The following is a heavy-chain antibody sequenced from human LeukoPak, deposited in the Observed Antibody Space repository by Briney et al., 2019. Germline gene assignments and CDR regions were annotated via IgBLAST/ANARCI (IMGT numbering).Heavy chain of an antibody. CDR1: GFTFSSYS. D-gene: IGHD1-1*01. CDR2: ISSSSYI. CDR3: ARGGVHAFDI. Sequence: GGSLRLSCAASGFTFSSYSMNWVRQAPGKGLEWVSSISSSSYIYYADSVKGRFTTSRDNAKNSLYLQMNSLRAEDTAVYYCARGGVHAFDIWGQGTMVTVSS. J-gene: IGHJ3*02. V-gene: IGHV3-21*01.